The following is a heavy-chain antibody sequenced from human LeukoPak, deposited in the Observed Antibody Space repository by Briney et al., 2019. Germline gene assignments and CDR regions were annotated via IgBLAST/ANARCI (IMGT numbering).Heavy chain of an antibody. CDR3: ARRLLTGYYEF. CDR1: GFTVSSNY. CDR2: IYSGGST. J-gene: IGHJ4*02. D-gene: IGHD3-9*01. Sequence: GGFLRLSCAASGFTVSSNYMSWVRQAPGKGLEWVSVIYSGGSTYYADSVKGRFTISRDNSKNMLYLQMNSLRAEDTAVYYCARRLLTGYYEFWGQGTLVTVSS. V-gene: IGHV3-66*01.